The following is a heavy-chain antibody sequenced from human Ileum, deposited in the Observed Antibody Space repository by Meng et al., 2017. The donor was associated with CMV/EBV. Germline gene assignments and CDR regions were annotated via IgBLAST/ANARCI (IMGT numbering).Heavy chain of an antibody. CDR3: ATGEYYYNGMDV. V-gene: IGHV4-59*01. CDR2: IYYSGTT. CDR1: GDSISNYY. Sequence: SETLSLTCTVSGDSISNYYWSWIRQPPGKGLEWIGYIYYSGTTNYNPSLKSRVTISRDTPKNQFSLKLTSVTTADTAVYYCATGEYYYNGMDVWGQGTTVTVSS. J-gene: IGHJ6*02. D-gene: IGHD3-10*01.